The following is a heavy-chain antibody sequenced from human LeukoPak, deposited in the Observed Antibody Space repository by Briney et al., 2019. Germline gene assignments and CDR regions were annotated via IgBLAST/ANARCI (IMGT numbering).Heavy chain of an antibody. D-gene: IGHD2-8*02. J-gene: IGHJ6*02. CDR1: GYTFTSYY. CDR2: INPSGGST. CDR3: ARGSPRLLLEVYMDV. Sequence: ASVKVSCKASGYTFTSYYMHWVRQAPGQGLEWMGIINPSGGSTSYAQKFQGRVTMTRDTSTSTVYMELSSLRSEDTAVYYCARGSPRLLLEVYMDVWGQGTTVTVSS. V-gene: IGHV1-46*01.